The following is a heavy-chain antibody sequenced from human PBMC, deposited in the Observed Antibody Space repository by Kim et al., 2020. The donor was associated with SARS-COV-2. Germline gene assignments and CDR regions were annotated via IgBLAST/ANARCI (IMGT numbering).Heavy chain of an antibody. J-gene: IGHJ4*02. Sequence: VKGRFTISRDNSKNTLYLQMNSLRAEDTAVYYCATGEYYYDSSGYLGFDYWGQGTLVTVSS. V-gene: IGHV3-30*03. CDR3: ATGEYYYDSSGYLGFDY. D-gene: IGHD3-22*01.